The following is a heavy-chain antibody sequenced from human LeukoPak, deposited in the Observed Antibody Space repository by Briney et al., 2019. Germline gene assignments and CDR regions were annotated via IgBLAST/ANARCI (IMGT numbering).Heavy chain of an antibody. Sequence: GGSLRLSCAASGFTFDDYGMSWVRQAPGKGLEWVSGINWNGGSTGYADSVKGRFTISRDNAKNTLYLQMNSLRAEDTAVYYCAKGGFFNWFDPWGQGTLVSVSS. CDR1: GFTFDDYG. CDR2: INWNGGST. CDR3: AKGGFFNWFDP. V-gene: IGHV3-20*04. J-gene: IGHJ5*02. D-gene: IGHD3-16*01.